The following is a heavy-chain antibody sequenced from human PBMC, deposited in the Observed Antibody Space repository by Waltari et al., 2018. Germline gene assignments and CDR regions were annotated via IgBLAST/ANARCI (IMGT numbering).Heavy chain of an antibody. Sequence: QVQLGQAGAEGKKPGFAVQVACKASGGTFSGYAISWVRQAPGQGLEWMGGIIPIFGTANYAQKFQGRVTITTDESTSTAYMELSSLRSEDTDVYYCARDSPGVNSGIFDYWGQGTLVTVSS. CDR2: IIPIFGTA. CDR3: ARDSPGVNSGIFDY. J-gene: IGHJ4*02. CDR1: GGTFSGYA. V-gene: IGHV1-69*05. D-gene: IGHD1-26*01.